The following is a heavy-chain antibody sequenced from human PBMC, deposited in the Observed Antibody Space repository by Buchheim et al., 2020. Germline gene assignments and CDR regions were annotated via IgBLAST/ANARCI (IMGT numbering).Heavy chain of an antibody. V-gene: IGHV3-23*04. Sequence: EVQLVESGGGLVQPGGSLRLSCVASGFTFSSYAMSWVRQAPGKGLEWVSVNSGSGGSAYHEDYVQGRITLTRDNSNNTLDLQMNSLRAEDTAVYYCAKELLPSYYYYGMDVWGQGTT. J-gene: IGHJ6*02. D-gene: IGHD1-26*01. CDR3: AKELLPSYYYYGMDV. CDR1: GFTFSSYA. CDR2: NSGSGGSA.